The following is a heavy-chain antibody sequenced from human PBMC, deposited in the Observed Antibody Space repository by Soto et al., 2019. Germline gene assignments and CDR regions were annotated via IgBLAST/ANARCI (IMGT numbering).Heavy chain of an antibody. CDR3: ARGDRYCDNTACYTGFDF. CDR2: ISYDGSNK. J-gene: IGHJ4*02. V-gene: IGHV3-30*03. Sequence: QVQLVESGGGVVQPGRSLRLSCAASGFTFSSYGMHWVRQAPGKGLEWVAVISYDGSNKYYADSVKGRFTISRDNSKNTLYLQMNSLRAEDTALYYCARGDRYCDNTACYTGFDFWGQGTLVTVSS. CDR1: GFTFSSYG. D-gene: IGHD2-2*02.